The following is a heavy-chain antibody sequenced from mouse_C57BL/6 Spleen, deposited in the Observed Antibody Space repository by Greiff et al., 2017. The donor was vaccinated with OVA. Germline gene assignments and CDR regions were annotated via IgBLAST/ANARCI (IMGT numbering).Heavy chain of an antibody. CDR2: IYPGDGDT. V-gene: IGHV1-82*01. CDR3: ARWGGSYAMDY. Sequence: VQLQQSGPELAKPGASVKISCKASGYAFSSSWMNWVKQRPGKGLEWIGRIYPGDGDTNYNGKFKGKATLTADKSSSTAYMQLSSLTSEDSAVYFCARWGGSYAMDYWGQGTSVTVSS. CDR1: GYAFSSSW. D-gene: IGHD1-1*02. J-gene: IGHJ4*01.